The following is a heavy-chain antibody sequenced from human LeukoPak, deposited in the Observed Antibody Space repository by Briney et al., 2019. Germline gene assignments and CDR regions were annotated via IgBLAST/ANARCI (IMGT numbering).Heavy chain of an antibody. J-gene: IGHJ4*02. Sequence: GGPLRLSCAASGFTFSSYGMHWVRQAPGKGLEWVAVISYDGSNKYYADSVKGRFTISRDNSKNTLYLQMNSLRAEDTAVYYCAKERRGYDWRVFDYWGQGTLVTVSS. D-gene: IGHD5-12*01. V-gene: IGHV3-30*18. CDR2: ISYDGSNK. CDR1: GFTFSSYG. CDR3: AKERRGYDWRVFDY.